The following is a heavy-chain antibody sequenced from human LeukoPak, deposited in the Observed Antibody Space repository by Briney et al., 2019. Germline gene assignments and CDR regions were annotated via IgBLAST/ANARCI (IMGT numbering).Heavy chain of an antibody. CDR1: GFTFSSYA. Sequence: GGSLRLSCAASGFTFSSYAMSWVRQAPGKGLEWVSAISGSGGSTYYADSVKGRFTISRDNSKNTLYLQMNSLRAEDTAVYYCARDPGGGYYGSGSYYPYYYYYGMDVWGQGTTVTVSS. V-gene: IGHV3-23*01. D-gene: IGHD3-10*01. CDR2: ISGSGGST. CDR3: ARDPGGGYYGSGSYYPYYYYYGMDV. J-gene: IGHJ6*02.